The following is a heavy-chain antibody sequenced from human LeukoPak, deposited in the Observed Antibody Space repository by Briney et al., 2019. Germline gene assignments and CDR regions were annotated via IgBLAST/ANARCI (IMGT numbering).Heavy chain of an antibody. J-gene: IGHJ6*02. CDR2: INSDGSSI. V-gene: IGHV3-74*01. Sequence: GGSLRLSCAASGFTFSSYWMHWVRQVPGKGLVWVSQINSDGSSIRYADSVKDRFTIARDNARKTLYLQMNSLRAEDTAVYHCARSHYYDSSGQFYYYYGLDVWGQGTTVTVSS. CDR3: ARSHYYDSSGQFYYYYGLDV. CDR1: GFTFSSYW. D-gene: IGHD3-22*01.